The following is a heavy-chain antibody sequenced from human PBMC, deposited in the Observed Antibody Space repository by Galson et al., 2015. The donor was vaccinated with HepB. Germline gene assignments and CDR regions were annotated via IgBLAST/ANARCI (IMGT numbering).Heavy chain of an antibody. Sequence: LRLSCAASGFTFRSYAMSWVRQAPGKGLEWVSAISGSGGSTYYADSVKGRFTISRDNSKNTLYLQMNSLRAEDTAVYYCAKDDDLYYYYYGMDVWGQGTTVTVSS. CDR1: GFTFRSYA. CDR2: ISGSGGST. V-gene: IGHV3-23*01. CDR3: AKDDDLYYYYYGMDV. D-gene: IGHD3-3*01. J-gene: IGHJ6*02.